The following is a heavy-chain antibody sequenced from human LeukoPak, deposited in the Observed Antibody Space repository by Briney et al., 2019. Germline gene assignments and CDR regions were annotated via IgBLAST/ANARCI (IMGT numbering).Heavy chain of an antibody. CDR1: GYTFTSYY. J-gene: IGHJ5*02. CDR3: ARDPESIWPGGWFDP. V-gene: IGHV1-46*01. D-gene: IGHD2-15*01. CDR2: INPSGGST. Sequence: ASVKVSCKASGYTFTSYYMHWVRQAPGQGLEWMGIINPSGGSTSYAQKFQGRVTMTRDMSTSTVYMELSSLRSEDTAVYYCARDPESIWPGGWFDPWGQGTLVTVSS.